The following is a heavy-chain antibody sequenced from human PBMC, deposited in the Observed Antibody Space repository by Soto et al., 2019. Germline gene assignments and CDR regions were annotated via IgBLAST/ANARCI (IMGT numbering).Heavy chain of an antibody. CDR2: IYSGGST. V-gene: IGHV3-53*04. D-gene: IGHD2-2*03. CDR1: GFTVSSNY. CDR3: ARENVDIVVVPAASYYYYYYMDV. Sequence: GGSLRLSCAASGFTVSSNYMSWVRQAPGKGLEWVSVIYSGGSTYYADSVKGRFTISRHNSKNTLYLQMNSLRAEDTAVYYCARENVDIVVVPAASYYYYYYMDVWGKGTTVTVSS. J-gene: IGHJ6*03.